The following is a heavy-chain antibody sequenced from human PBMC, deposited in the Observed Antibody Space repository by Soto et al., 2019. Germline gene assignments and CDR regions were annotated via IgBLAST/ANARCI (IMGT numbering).Heavy chain of an antibody. CDR2: ISPYSDET. CDR1: GYSFTSYG. J-gene: IGHJ6*02. CDR3: ARGGYYDSSGARNYHYYGMNV. D-gene: IGHD3-22*01. V-gene: IGHV1-18*01. Sequence: GASVKVSCKASGYSFTSYGISWVRQAPGQGLEWMGWISPYSDETKYAQKTQGRVFMTIDRSARTAYLDLRSLRSDDTAVYYCARGGYYDSSGARNYHYYGMNVWGQGTTVTVSS.